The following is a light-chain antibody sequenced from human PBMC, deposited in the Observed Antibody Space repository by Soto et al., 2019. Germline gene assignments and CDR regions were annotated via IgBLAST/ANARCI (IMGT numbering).Light chain of an antibody. Sequence: EMVLPQSPATLYLSPVERATLSCMARQSINSYSACYPHKPGQAVRVLIYDASHRATGIPARFSGSGPGTDFTLTLSSLEPEDFASYYCQQYNSYSPTFGQGTKVDIK. V-gene: IGKV3-11*01. CDR2: DAS. CDR1: QSINSY. CDR3: QQYNSYSPT. J-gene: IGKJ1*01.